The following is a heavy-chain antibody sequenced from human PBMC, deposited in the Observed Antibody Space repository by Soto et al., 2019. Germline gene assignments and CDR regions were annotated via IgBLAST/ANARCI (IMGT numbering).Heavy chain of an antibody. CDR2: ISAGGNRI. V-gene: IGHV3-23*01. CDR1: GFIFSNHA. CDR3: AKRQGIGAAAKKVDF. J-gene: IGHJ4*02. D-gene: IGHD6-13*01. Sequence: EVQLLESGGGLVQPGGSLSLSGAASGFIFSNHAMSWVRQVPGKGLEWVSGISAGGNRIYYADSVRGRFTMSRVNSENMLYLQMNSLRAEDTAVYFCAKRQGIGAAAKKVDFWGQAARVPGPS.